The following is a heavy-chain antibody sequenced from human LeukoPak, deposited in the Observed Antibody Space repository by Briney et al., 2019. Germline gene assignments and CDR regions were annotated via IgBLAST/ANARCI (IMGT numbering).Heavy chain of an antibody. CDR2: ISSSGSTR. CDR1: GFIFSSYE. D-gene: IGHD1-26*01. V-gene: IGHV3-48*03. J-gene: IGHJ3*02. CDR3: ARDLWYSGSRAPPRAFDI. Sequence: GGSLRLSCEASGFIFSSYEMNWVRQAPGKGPEWVSFISSSGSTRYYADSMKGRFTVSRDNAKNSVDLQMNSLRAEDTAVYYCARDLWYSGSRAPPRAFDIWGQGTMVTVSS.